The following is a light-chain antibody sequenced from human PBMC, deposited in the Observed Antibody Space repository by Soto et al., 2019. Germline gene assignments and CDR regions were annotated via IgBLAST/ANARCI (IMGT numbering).Light chain of an antibody. CDR2: EDS. Sequence: QSVLTQPASVSGSPGQSITISCTGTSSDVGNYKYVSWYQQHPGKAPKLMIYEDSNRPSGVSNRFSGSKSGNTASLTISGLQAEDETDYYCFSYTSSGTYVFGTGTKVTVL. CDR1: SSDVGNYKY. CDR3: FSYTSSGTYV. V-gene: IGLV2-14*01. J-gene: IGLJ1*01.